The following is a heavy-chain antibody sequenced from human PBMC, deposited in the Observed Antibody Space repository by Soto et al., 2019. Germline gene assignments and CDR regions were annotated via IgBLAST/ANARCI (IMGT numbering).Heavy chain of an antibody. CDR1: GFTFNSHT. V-gene: IGHV3-30-3*01. Sequence: GGSLRLACTASGFTFNSHTMHWVRQAPGEGLEWVAVISYDGSYKFYADSVKGRFTISRGNSKSTLYLQMNRLTAADTAIYYCARDGLTAFGMIPPWHVDVWGHGTTVTDFS. CDR3: ARDGLTAFGMIPPWHVDV. D-gene: IGHD3-3*01. CDR2: ISYDGSYK. J-gene: IGHJ6*02.